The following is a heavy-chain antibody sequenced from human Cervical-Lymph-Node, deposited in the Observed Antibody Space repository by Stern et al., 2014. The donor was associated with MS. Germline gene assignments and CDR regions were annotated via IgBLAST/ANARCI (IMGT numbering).Heavy chain of an antibody. CDR3: ARRDYYDSSGYYGDAFDI. CDR1: GGTFSSYA. J-gene: IGHJ3*02. CDR2: IIPMFCTT. Sequence: VQLLESGAEVKKPGSSVKVSCKASGGTFSSYAITWVRQAPGRGLEWIGEIIPMFCTTTYAQKFQGRVTIIADGSTTTACMELSSLRSEDTAVYYCARRDYYDSSGYYGDAFDIWGQGTMVTVSS. D-gene: IGHD3-22*01. V-gene: IGHV1-69*01.